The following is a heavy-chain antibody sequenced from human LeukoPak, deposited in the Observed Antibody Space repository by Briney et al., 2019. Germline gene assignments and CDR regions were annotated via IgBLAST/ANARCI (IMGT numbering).Heavy chain of an antibody. Sequence: GGSLRLSCAASGFTFRDYYINWIRQAPGKGLEWVSYISSSGTTKYYADSVKGRFTISRDNAKNSLDLQMNSLRADDTAVYYCASGGSLDVWGQGITVTVSS. J-gene: IGHJ6*02. CDR3: ASGGSLDV. CDR2: ISSSGTTK. V-gene: IGHV3-11*01. CDR1: GFTFRDYY.